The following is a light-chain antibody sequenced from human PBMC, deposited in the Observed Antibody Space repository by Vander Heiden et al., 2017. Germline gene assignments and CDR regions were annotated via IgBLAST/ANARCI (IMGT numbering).Light chain of an antibody. Sequence: SYELTQPPSVSASPGQTASITSPGDKLGDKYACWYQQKPGQSPVLVIYQDSKRPSGIPERFSGSNSGNTATLTISGTQAMDEADYYCQAWDSSTVVFGGGTKLTVL. V-gene: IGLV3-1*01. CDR3: QAWDSSTVV. J-gene: IGLJ2*01. CDR1: KLGDKY. CDR2: QDS.